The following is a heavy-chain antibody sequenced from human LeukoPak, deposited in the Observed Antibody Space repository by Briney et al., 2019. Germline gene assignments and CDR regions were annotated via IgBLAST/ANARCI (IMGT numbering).Heavy chain of an antibody. CDR3: GRHFGMYSSSWRYPDY. CDR1: GSRFTSYW. J-gene: IGHJ4*02. Sequence: GAPLKISSKGSGSRFTSYWIGWVRQMPGKGLGWMGIIYPGDSDTRYSTSFQGQVTIPADKSISTACVQWSSLKASDTAMYYCGRHFGMYSSSWRYPDYWGQGTLVTVS. V-gene: IGHV5-51*01. CDR2: IYPGDSDT. D-gene: IGHD6-13*01.